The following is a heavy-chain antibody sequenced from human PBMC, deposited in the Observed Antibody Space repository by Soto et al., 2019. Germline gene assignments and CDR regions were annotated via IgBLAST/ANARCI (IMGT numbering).Heavy chain of an antibody. CDR2: ISGSGGST. CDR1: GLTFSSYA. V-gene: IGHV3-23*01. J-gene: IGHJ4*02. Sequence: GGSLRLSYAASGLTFSSYAMSWVRQAPGKGLEWVSVISGSGGSTYYADSVKGRFTISRDNSKNTLYLQMNSLRAEDTAVYYCAKRGSGSQFDYWGQGTLVTVSS. D-gene: IGHD1-26*01. CDR3: AKRGSGSQFDY.